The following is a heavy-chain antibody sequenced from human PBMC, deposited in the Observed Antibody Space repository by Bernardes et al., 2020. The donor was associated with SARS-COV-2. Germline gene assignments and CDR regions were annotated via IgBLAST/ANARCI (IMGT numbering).Heavy chain of an antibody. Sequence: GGSLRLSCVASGFTFSSYTMRWVRQAPGKGLEWVSSVAKTGGATYYIDSVRGRFTISRDNSKDTLYLQMNSLRDEDTAVYYCARGGGYYYDYWGQGTVITVSS. CDR3: ARGGGYYYDY. V-gene: IGHV3-23*05. D-gene: IGHD3-16*01. J-gene: IGHJ4*02. CDR2: VAKTGGAT. CDR1: GFTFSSYT.